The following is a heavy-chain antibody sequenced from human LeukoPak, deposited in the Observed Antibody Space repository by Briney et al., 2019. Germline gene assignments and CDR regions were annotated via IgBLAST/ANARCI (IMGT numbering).Heavy chain of an antibody. J-gene: IGHJ4*02. CDR2: FDPEDGET. Sequence: GASVKVSCKVSGYTLTELSMHWVRQAPGKGLEWMGGFDPEDGETIYAQKFQGRVTMTTDTSTSTAYMELRSLRSDDTAVYYCARQGYCSSTSCLELYFDYWGQGTLVTVSS. V-gene: IGHV1-24*01. D-gene: IGHD2-2*01. CDR3: ARQGYCSSTSCLELYFDY. CDR1: GYTLTELS.